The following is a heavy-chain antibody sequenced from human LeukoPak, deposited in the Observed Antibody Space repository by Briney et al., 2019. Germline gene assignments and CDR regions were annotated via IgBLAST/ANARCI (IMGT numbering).Heavy chain of an antibody. J-gene: IGHJ4*02. D-gene: IGHD4-17*01. Sequence: ASVKVSCKSSGYTFTSYGFSWVRQAPGQGLEWMGWISPYDGNIKYAQKFQGRVTITTDTSTSTVYMELRSLRSDDTAVYYCAREGGTVTTSFYFDYWGQGTLVTVSS. CDR3: AREGGTVTTSFYFDY. V-gene: IGHV1-18*01. CDR1: GYTFTSYG. CDR2: ISPYDGNI.